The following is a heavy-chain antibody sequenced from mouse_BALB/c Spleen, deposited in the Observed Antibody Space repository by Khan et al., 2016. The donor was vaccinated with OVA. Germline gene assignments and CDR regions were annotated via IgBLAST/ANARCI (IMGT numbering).Heavy chain of an antibody. CDR1: GFSLTDYG. CDR2: IWSDGST. V-gene: IGHV2-6-1*01. CDR3: SRQPYYHYYIMDY. D-gene: IGHD2-10*01. Sequence: VELKESGPGLVAPSQSLSITCTISGFSLTDYGVHWVRQPPGRGLEWLVVIWSDGSTNYNSAIKSRLSIIKDNSKSQIFLKMNSLQTDDTAMYYCSRQPYYHYYIMDYWGQGTSVTVSS. J-gene: IGHJ4*01.